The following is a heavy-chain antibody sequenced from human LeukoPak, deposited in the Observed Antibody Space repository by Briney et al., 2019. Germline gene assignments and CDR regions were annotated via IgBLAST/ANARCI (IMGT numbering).Heavy chain of an antibody. J-gene: IGHJ2*01. CDR3: ARPDRTGDWYFDL. D-gene: IGHD1-14*01. CDR2: IYYSGST. V-gene: IGHV4-30-4*08. Sequence: KPSETLSLTCTVSGGSISSSDSYWSWIRQPPGKGLEWIGYIYYSGSTYYNPSLKSRVSMSVDTSRNQFSLKLSSVTAADTAVYYCARPDRTGDWYFDLWGRGTLVTVSS. CDR1: GGSISSSDSY.